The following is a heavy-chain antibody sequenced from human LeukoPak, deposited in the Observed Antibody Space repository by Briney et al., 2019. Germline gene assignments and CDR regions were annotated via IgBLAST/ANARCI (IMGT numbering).Heavy chain of an antibody. CDR1: GFTFSSYG. J-gene: IGHJ4*02. D-gene: IGHD3-3*01. V-gene: IGHV3-30*02. CDR2: IRYDGSNK. CDR3: AKDPTGAYYDFWSGSG. Sequence: PVGSLRLSCAASGFTFSSYGMHWVRQAPGKGLEGVVFIRYDGSNKYYADSVNGRFTISRDNSKNTLYLQMNSLRAEDTAVYYCAKDPTGAYYDFWSGSGWGQGTLVTVSS.